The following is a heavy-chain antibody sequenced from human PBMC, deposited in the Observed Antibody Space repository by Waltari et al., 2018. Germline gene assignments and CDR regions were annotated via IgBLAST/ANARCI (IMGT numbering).Heavy chain of an antibody. CDR1: GGSISSGSYY. V-gene: IGHV4-61*02. CDR3: ARQNYYDSSGYYLLSYYYCMDV. CDR2: IYTSGST. J-gene: IGHJ6*02. D-gene: IGHD3-22*01. Sequence: VKPSQTLSLTCTVSGGSISSGSYYWSWIRQPAGKGLEWIGRIYTSGSTNYNPSLKSRVTISVDTSKNQFSLKLSSVTAADTAVYYCARQNYYDSSGYYLLSYYYCMDVWGQGTTVTVSS.